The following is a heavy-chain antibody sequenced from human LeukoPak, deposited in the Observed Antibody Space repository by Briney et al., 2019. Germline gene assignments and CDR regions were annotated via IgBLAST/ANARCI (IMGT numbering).Heavy chain of an antibody. V-gene: IGHV4-59*11. J-gene: IGHJ4*02. CDR1: GGSISSHY. D-gene: IGHD3-22*01. CDR2: ISYSGST. CDR3: ARDPASSGYFDY. Sequence: SETLSLTCTVSGGSISSHYWSWIRQPPGKGLEWIGYISYSGSTNYNPSLKSRVTISVDTSKNQFSLKLSSVTAADTAVYYCARDPASSGYFDYWGQGALVTVSS.